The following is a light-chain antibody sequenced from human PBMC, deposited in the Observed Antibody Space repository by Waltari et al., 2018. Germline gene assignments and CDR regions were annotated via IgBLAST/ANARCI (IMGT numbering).Light chain of an antibody. J-gene: IGLJ2*01. CDR3: SSYTRHETGI. V-gene: IGLV2-14*01. CDR2: EVN. Sequence: QSALTQPASVSGSPGQSITISCPGTSSDVGGYNFVSWYQQHPGKVPKLIIYEVNKRPSGVSNRFSGSKSGNTASLTISGLQAEDEADYYCSSYTRHETGIFGGGTKLTVL. CDR1: SSDVGGYNF.